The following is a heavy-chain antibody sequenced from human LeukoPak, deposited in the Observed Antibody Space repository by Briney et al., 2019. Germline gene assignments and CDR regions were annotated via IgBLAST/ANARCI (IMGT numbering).Heavy chain of an antibody. J-gene: IGHJ4*02. CDR2: ISGSGGST. CDR3: ARGHRRRKVFGRDSSGYSYGY. CDR1: GFTFSSYA. V-gene: IGHV3-23*01. Sequence: GGSLRLSCAASGFTFSSYAMSWVRQAPGKGLEWVSAISGSGGSTYYADSVKGRFTISRDNSKNTLYLQMNSLRAGDTAVYYCARGHRRRKVFGRDSSGYSYGYWGQGTLVTVSS. D-gene: IGHD3-22*01.